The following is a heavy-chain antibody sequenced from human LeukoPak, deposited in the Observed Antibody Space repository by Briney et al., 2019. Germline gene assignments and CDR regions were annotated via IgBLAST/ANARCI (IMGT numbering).Heavy chain of an antibody. CDR1: GGSISSYY. CDR3: ARAPWGAPPGY. CDR2: IYYSGST. Sequence: PSETLSLTCTVSGGSISSYYWSWIRQPPGKGLEWIGYIYYSGSTNYYPSLKSRVTISVDTSKNQFSLKLSSVTAADTAVYYCARAPWGAPPGYWGQGTLVTVSS. V-gene: IGHV4-59*01. D-gene: IGHD7-27*01. J-gene: IGHJ4*02.